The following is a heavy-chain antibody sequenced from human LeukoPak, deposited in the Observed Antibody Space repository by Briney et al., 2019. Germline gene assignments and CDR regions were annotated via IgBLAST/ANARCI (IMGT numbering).Heavy chain of an antibody. Sequence: GGSLRLSCAASGFTFSSYAMSWVRQAPGKGLKWVSAISASGGSTYYADSVKGRFTISRDNSKNTLYLQMNSLRAEDTAVYYCANGIWSGYRWYFDYWGQGTLVTVSS. D-gene: IGHD3-3*01. V-gene: IGHV3-23*01. CDR2: ISASGGST. CDR3: ANGIWSGYRWYFDY. J-gene: IGHJ4*02. CDR1: GFTFSSYA.